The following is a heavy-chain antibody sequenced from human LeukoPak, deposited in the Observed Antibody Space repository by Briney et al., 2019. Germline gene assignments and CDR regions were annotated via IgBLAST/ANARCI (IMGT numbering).Heavy chain of an antibody. CDR3: AKDMAIFGSSGVSCPHDAFDI. CDR1: GVTFCDYA. J-gene: IGHJ3*02. V-gene: IGHV3-9*01. Sequence: GGSLRPSCAASGVTFCDYAMQWVRQAPGKGLEWVSGISWNSGSIGYADSVKGRFTISRDNAKNSLYLQMNSLRAEDTALYYCAKDMAIFGSSGVSCPHDAFDIWGQGTMVTVSS. CDR2: ISWNSGSI. D-gene: IGHD2-15*01.